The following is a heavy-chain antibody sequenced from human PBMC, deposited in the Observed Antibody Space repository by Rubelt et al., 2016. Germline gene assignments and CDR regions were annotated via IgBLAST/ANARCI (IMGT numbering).Heavy chain of an antibody. Sequence: LQLQESGPGLVKPSETLSLTCTVSGGSISSSSYYWGWIRQPPGKGLEWVANIKQDGSEKYYVDSVKGRFTISRDNAKNSLYLQMNSLRAEDTAVYYCARDRAGLGATTPYYFDYWGQGTLVTVSS. J-gene: IGHJ4*02. V-gene: IGHV3-7*01. CDR1: GGSISSSSYY. CDR3: ARDRAGLGATTPYYFDY. D-gene: IGHD1-26*01. CDR2: IKQDGSEK.